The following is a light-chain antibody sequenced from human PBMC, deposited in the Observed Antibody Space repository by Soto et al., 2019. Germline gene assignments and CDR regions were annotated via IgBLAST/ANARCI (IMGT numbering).Light chain of an antibody. CDR3: SSYTSSHTRV. CDR2: DVS. J-gene: IGLJ2*01. CDR1: SSDVGGYNY. Sequence: QSVLTQPASVSGSPGQSIAISCTGTSSDVGGYNYVSWYQQHPGKAPKLMIYDVSNRPSGVSNRFSGSKSGNTASLTISGLQGEDEADYYCSSYTSSHTRVFGGGTKLTVL. V-gene: IGLV2-14*01.